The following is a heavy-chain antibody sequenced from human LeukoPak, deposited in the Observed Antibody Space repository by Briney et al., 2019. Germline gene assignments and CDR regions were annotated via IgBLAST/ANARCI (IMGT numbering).Heavy chain of an antibody. J-gene: IGHJ3*02. CDR1: GYTFTNYG. D-gene: IGHD1-1*01. CDR3: AREYNWNDSDAFDI. Sequence: ASVRVSCKASGYTFTNYGISWVRQAPGQGLEWMGWISAYNGNTNYAQKFQGGVTMTRDTSISTAYMELSRLRSDDTAVYYCAREYNWNDSDAFDIWGQGTMVTVSS. V-gene: IGHV1-18*01. CDR2: ISAYNGNT.